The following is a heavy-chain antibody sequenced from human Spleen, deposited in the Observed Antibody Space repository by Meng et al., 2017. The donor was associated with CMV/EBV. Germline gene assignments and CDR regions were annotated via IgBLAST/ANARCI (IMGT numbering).Heavy chain of an antibody. CDR1: GESFSGYY. CDR3: ARQRESRTGFDS. V-gene: IGHV4-34*01. CDR2: INHSGST. Sequence: QVPLPQWGEGLLKPSETLSLNCAVYGESFSGYYWNWIRQPPGKGLEWIGEINHSGSTNYNPSLKSRVTISVDTSKNQFSLKVRSVIAADTAVYYCARQRESRTGFDSWGQGTLVTVSS. J-gene: IGHJ4*02. D-gene: IGHD1-14*01.